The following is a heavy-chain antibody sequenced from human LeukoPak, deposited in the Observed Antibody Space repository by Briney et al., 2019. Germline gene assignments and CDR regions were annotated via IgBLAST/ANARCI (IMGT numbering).Heavy chain of an antibody. CDR2: ISYDGSNK. J-gene: IGHJ3*02. V-gene: IGHV3-30-3*01. CDR3: ARDPPAAAGTVWSAFDI. D-gene: IGHD6-13*01. CDR1: GLTFRSYA. Sequence: GGSLRLSCAASGLTFRSYAMPWVRQAPGKGLEWVAVISYDGSNKYYADSVKGRFTISRDNSKNTLYLQMNSLRAEDTAVYYCARDPPAAAGTVWSAFDIWGQGTMVTVSS.